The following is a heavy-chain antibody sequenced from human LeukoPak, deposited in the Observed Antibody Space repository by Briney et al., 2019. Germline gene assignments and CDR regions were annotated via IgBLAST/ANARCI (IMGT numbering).Heavy chain of an antibody. CDR1: GGTFSSYA. CDR2: IIPIFGTA. V-gene: IGHV1-69*13. Sequence: SVKVSCKASGGTFSSYAISWVRQGPGQGLEWMGGIIPIFGTANYAQKFQGRVTITADESTSTAYMELSSLRSEDTAVYYRARDGVIPQMGYYYGMDVWGQGTTVTVSS. CDR3: ARDGVIPQMGYYYGMDV. J-gene: IGHJ6*02. D-gene: IGHD3-22*01.